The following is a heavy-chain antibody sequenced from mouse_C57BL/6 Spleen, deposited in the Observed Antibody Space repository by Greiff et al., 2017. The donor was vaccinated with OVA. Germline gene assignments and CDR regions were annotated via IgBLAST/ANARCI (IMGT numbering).Heavy chain of an antibody. Sequence: VQLQQPGAELVMPGASVKLSCKASGYTFTSYWMHWVKQRPGQGLEWIGEIDPSDSYTNYNQKFKGKSTLTVDKSSSTAYMQLSSLTSEDSAVYYCARGETNYFDYWGQGTTLTVSS. D-gene: IGHD1-3*01. J-gene: IGHJ2*01. CDR2: IDPSDSYT. CDR1: GYTFTSYW. V-gene: IGHV1-69*01. CDR3: ARGETNYFDY.